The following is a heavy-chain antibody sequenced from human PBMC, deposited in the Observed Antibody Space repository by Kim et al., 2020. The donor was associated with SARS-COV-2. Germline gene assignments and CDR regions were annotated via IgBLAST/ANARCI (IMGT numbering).Heavy chain of an antibody. CDR1: GYTFTSYY. Sequence: ASVKVSCKASGYTFTSYYMHWVRQAPGQGLEWMGIINPSGGSTSYAQKFQGRVTMTRDTSTSTVYMELSSLRSEDTAVYYCARDPQSASYDSSGYSPGYWGQGTLVTVSS. CDR3: ARDPQSASYDSSGYSPGY. J-gene: IGHJ4*02. V-gene: IGHV1-46*01. D-gene: IGHD3-22*01. CDR2: INPSGGST.